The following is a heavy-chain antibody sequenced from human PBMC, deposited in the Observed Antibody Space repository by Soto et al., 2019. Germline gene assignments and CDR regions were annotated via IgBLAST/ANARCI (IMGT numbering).Heavy chain of an antibody. J-gene: IGHJ4*02. Sequence: PGWSLRLSCAASGVTFKNNGIHLVRQAPGKGLESVAIISYHGNNQFYADSVKGRFTISRDNSNNTLYLEMNSLRPEDTAVYYCAKDLALGFWSGNYYFDHWGQGTLVTVSS. V-gene: IGHV3-30*18. CDR2: ISYHGNNQ. CDR1: GVTFKNNG. CDR3: AKDLALGFWSGNYYFDH. D-gene: IGHD3-3*01.